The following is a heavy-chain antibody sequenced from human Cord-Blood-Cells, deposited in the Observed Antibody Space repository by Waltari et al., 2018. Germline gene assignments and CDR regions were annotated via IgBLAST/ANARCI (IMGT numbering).Heavy chain of an antibody. D-gene: IGHD2-15*01. J-gene: IGHJ6*02. CDR2: ISYEGSNK. CDR3: AKDLVTGYYYYYYGMDV. V-gene: IGHV3-30*18. Sequence: QVQLVESGGGVVQPGRSLRLSCAASGFTFSSYGMHWVRQAPGKGLEWVAVISYEGSNKDYADSVKGRFTSSRDNSKNTLYLQMNSLRAEDTAVYYCAKDLVTGYYYYYYGMDVWGQGTTVTVSS. CDR1: GFTFSSYG.